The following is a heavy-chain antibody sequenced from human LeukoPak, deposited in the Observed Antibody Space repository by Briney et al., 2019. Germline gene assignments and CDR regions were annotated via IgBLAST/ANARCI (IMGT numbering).Heavy chain of an antibody. J-gene: IGHJ5*02. D-gene: IGHD2-15*01. Sequence: GESLKISCKGSGYSFTSYWIGWVRQMPGKGLEWMGIIYPGDSDTRYSPSFQGQVTISADKSISTAYLQWGSLKASDTAMYYCARSLGYCSGGSCLQGDWFDPWGQGTLVTVSS. CDR3: ARSLGYCSGGSCLQGDWFDP. V-gene: IGHV5-51*01. CDR1: GYSFTSYW. CDR2: IYPGDSDT.